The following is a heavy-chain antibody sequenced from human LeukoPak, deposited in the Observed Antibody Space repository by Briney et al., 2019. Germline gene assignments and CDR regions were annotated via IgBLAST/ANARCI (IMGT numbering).Heavy chain of an antibody. J-gene: IGHJ4*02. CDR3: ARGSNYVGLGY. V-gene: IGHV4-34*01. D-gene: IGHD4-4*01. Sequence: SETLSLTCAVYGGSFSGYYWSWIRQPPGKGLEWIGEINHSGSTNYNPSLKSRVTISVDTSKNQFSLKLSSVTAADTAVYYCARGSNYVGLGYWGQGTLVTVSS. CDR2: INHSGST. CDR1: GGSFSGYY.